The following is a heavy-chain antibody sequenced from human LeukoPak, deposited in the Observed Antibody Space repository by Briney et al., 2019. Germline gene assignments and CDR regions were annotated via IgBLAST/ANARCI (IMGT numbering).Heavy chain of an antibody. Sequence: SETLSLTCTVSGGSISSSSYYWGWIRQPPGKGLEWIGSIYYSGSTYYNPSLKSRVTISVDTSKNQFSLKLSSVTAADTAVYYCARGYYDYVWGSYRHNWFDPWGQGTLVTVSS. CDR3: ARGYYDYVWGSYRHNWFDP. CDR1: GGSISSSSYY. D-gene: IGHD3-16*02. CDR2: IYYSGST. V-gene: IGHV4-39*07. J-gene: IGHJ5*02.